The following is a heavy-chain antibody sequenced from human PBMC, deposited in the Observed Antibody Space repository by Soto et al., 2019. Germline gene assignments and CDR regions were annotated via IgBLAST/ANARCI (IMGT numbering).Heavy chain of an antibody. CDR2: INAGTGDT. J-gene: IGHJ6*02. CDR1: GYTFNKYA. CDR3: AREEIVAISPAKTDFYGLDV. V-gene: IGHV1-3*01. D-gene: IGHD2-2*01. Sequence: ASVKVSCKASGYTFNKYAMHWVRRAPGQRLEWMGWINAGTGDTKYSQKVQGRVTITRGTSASTAYMELSSLRSEDTAVYYCAREEIVAISPAKTDFYGLDVWGQGTTVTVSS.